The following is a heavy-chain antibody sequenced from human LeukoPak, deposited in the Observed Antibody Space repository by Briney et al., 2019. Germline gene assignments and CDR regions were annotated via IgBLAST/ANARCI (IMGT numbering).Heavy chain of an antibody. CDR2: MYYTGSY. J-gene: IGHJ4*02. D-gene: IGHD3-22*01. V-gene: IGHV4-59*02. CDR1: GGSVSGYY. Sequence: PSETLSLTCNVSGGSVSGYYWTWIRQPPGKGLQWIGYMYYTGSYNYNPSLGSRVTISVDTSKNQFSLKLKSVTAADSAIYYCARAYYGSSGHYFDSWGQGTLVTVSS. CDR3: ARAYYGSSGHYFDS.